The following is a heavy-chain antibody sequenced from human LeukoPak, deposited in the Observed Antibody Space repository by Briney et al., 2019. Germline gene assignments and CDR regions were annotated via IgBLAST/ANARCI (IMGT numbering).Heavy chain of an antibody. J-gene: IGHJ4*02. V-gene: IGHV3-23*01. CDR2: ISLSGGST. CDR3: ARRNYDDHGDPFDH. CDR1: GFTFGSYV. D-gene: IGHD4-17*01. Sequence: GGSLRLSCAASGFTFGSYVMSWVRQASGKGLEWVSDISLSGGSTYYADSVKGRFTISRDNSKNTLYLQLVNLRAEDTAVYYCARRNYDDHGDPFDHWGQGTLVTVSS.